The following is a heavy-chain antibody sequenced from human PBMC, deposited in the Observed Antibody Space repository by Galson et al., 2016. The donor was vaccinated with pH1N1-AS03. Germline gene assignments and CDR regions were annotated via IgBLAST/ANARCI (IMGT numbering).Heavy chain of an antibody. CDR3: EGSDF. V-gene: IGHV1-18*01. CDR2: ISAYYGDT. J-gene: IGHJ5*01. CDR1: GYTFTTYG. Sequence: SVKVSCKASGYTFTTYGISWVRQAPGQGLEWMGWISAYYGDTHFAHKFQERVTLTRDTSTATAYMELRNLRSDDTAVYYCEGSDFWGHGTLVTVSS.